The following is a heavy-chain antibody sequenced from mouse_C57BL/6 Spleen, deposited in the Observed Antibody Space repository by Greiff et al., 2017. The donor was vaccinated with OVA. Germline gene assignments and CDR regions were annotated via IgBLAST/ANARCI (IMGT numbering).Heavy chain of an antibody. CDR3: ASRITTVVATDYYAMDY. CDR2: INPNNGGT. J-gene: IGHJ4*01. V-gene: IGHV1-26*01. Sequence: VQLQQSGPELVKPGASVKISCKASGYTFTDYYMNWVKQSHGKSLEWIGDINPNNGGTSYNQKFKGKATLTVDKSSSTAYMELRSLTSEDSAVYYCASRITTVVATDYYAMDYWGQGTSVTVSS. CDR1: GYTFTDYY. D-gene: IGHD1-1*01.